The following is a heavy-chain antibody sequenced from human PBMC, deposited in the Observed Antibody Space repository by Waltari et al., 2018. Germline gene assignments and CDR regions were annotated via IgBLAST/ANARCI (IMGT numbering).Heavy chain of an antibody. J-gene: IGHJ4*02. CDR2: LRNTGAT. V-gene: IGHV4-59*08. CDR3: ARLPSKYFDSIGWGFFDQ. Sequence: QVQLQESGPGLVKPSGTLSLTCTVSGDFPSDDHWTWIRQAPGKGLEWIAYLRNTGATKCTPSLQSRVTISTVTSKKQFSLRLTSVTAADTAVYYCARLPSKYFDSIGWGFFDQWGQGILVTVSS. D-gene: IGHD3-22*01. CDR1: GDFPSDDH.